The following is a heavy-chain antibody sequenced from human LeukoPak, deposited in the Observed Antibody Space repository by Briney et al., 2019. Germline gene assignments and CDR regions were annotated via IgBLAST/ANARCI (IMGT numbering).Heavy chain of an antibody. J-gene: IGHJ5*02. CDR1: GGSISSSSYY. V-gene: IGHV4-39*07. CDR2: IYYSGST. D-gene: IGHD6-19*01. CDR3: ARVNSGWSGGWFDP. Sequence: SETLSLTCTVSGGSISSSSYYWGWIRQPPGKGLEWIGSIYYSGSTYYNPSLKSRVTISVDTSKNQSSLKLSSVTAAGTAVYYCARVNSGWSGGWFDPWGQGTLVTVSS.